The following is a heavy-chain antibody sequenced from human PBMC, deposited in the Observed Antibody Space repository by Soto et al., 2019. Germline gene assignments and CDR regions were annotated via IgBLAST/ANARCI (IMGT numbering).Heavy chain of an antibody. CDR2: IKQDGSET. V-gene: IGHV3-7*01. CDR1: GFTFSSYW. CDR3: ARDQRITMVRGVILDYYYYMDV. Sequence: EVQLVESGGGLVQPGGSLRLSCAASGFTFSSYWMSWVRQAPGKGLEWVANIKQDGSETYYVDSVKGRFTISRDNAKKSLYLQMNSLRAEDTAVYYCARDQRITMVRGVILDYYYYMDVWGKGTTVTVSS. D-gene: IGHD3-10*01. J-gene: IGHJ6*03.